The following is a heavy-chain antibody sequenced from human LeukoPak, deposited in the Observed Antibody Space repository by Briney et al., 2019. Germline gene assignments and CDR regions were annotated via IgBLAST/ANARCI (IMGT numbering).Heavy chain of an antibody. J-gene: IGHJ4*02. CDR3: ARGWNSSSWYDY. D-gene: IGHD6-13*01. Sequence: SETLSLTCAVYGGSFSGYYWSWIRQPPGKGLXXXGEINHSGSTNYNPTLKSRVTISVDTSKNQFSLKLSSVTAADTAVYYCARGWNSSSWYDYWGQGTLVTVSS. CDR2: INHSGST. V-gene: IGHV4-34*01. CDR1: GGSFSGYY.